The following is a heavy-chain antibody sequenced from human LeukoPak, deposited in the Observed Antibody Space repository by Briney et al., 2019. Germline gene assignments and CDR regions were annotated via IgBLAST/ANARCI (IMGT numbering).Heavy chain of an antibody. Sequence: PGGSLRLSCAASGFTFSSYSMNWVRQAPGKGLEWLGRIKSKTDGGTTDYAAPAKGRFTISRDDSKTTLYLQMNSLKTEDTAVYYCSIHYYDDSNGYYYYFHYWGQGTLVTVSS. V-gene: IGHV3-15*01. J-gene: IGHJ4*02. CDR3: SIHYYDDSNGYYYYFHY. CDR1: GFTFSSYS. CDR2: IKSKTDGGTT. D-gene: IGHD3-22*01.